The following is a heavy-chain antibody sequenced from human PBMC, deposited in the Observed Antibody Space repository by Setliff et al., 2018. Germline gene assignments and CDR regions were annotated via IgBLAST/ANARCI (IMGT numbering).Heavy chain of an antibody. D-gene: IGHD3-16*02. V-gene: IGHV1-2*06. Sequence: ASVKVSGKTSGYTFTAYYIYWVRQAPGHGLELMGRIHPNTGSTNYLQDFQGRVTITRDTSIYTVYMELTGLTSGDTAVYYCAKQGYSDSLYAFDVWGQGTVVTVSS. J-gene: IGHJ3*01. CDR1: GYTFTAYY. CDR3: AKQGYSDSLYAFDV. CDR2: IHPNTGST.